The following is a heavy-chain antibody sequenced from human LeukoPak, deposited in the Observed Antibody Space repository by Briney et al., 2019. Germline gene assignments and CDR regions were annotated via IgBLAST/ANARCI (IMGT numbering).Heavy chain of an antibody. J-gene: IGHJ4*02. Sequence: PSETLSLTCTVSGGSISSYYWSWIRQPPGKGLEWIGYIYYSGSTNYNPSLKSRVTISVDTSKNQFSLKLSSVTAADTAIYYCARVTGYMIEDYFDYWGQGTLVTVSS. CDR2: IYYSGST. CDR3: ARVTGYMIEDYFDY. V-gene: IGHV4-59*01. CDR1: GGSISSYY. D-gene: IGHD3-22*01.